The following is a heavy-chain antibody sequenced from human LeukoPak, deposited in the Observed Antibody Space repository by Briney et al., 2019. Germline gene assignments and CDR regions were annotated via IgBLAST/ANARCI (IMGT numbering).Heavy chain of an antibody. V-gene: IGHV3-21*01. J-gene: IGHJ4*02. D-gene: IGHD2-2*01. Sequence: GGSLRLSCAASGFTFSSYSMNWVRQAPGKGLEWVSSISSSSSYIYYADSVKGRFTISRDNAKNSLYLQMNSLRAEDTAVYYCASLTITGSSIFDYWGQGTLVTVSS. CDR3: ASLTITGSSIFDY. CDR1: GFTFSSYS. CDR2: ISSSSSYI.